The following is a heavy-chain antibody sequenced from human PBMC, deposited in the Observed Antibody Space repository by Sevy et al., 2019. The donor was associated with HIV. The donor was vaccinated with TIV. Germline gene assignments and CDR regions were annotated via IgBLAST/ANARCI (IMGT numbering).Heavy chain of an antibody. J-gene: IGHJ4*02. CDR2: GSCGGSNT. V-gene: IGHV3-23*01. CDR3: VRRSSYSDSSGYYPFDY. CDR1: GFTFSNHV. D-gene: IGHD3-22*01. Sequence: GGSLRLSCAASGFTFSNHVMNWVRQAPGKGLEWVSAGSCGGSNTYYADSVQGRFTISRDNSKNTLYLQMNTLRDEDKAVYYCVRRSSYSDSSGYYPFDYWGQGTLVTVSS.